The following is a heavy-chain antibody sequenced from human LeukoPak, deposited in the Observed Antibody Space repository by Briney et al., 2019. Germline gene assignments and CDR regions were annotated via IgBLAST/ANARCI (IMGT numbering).Heavy chain of an antibody. CDR2: ISGSGGST. CDR3: AKEKGYSYGDAPDY. Sequence: GGSLRLSCAASGFTFSSYAMSWVGQAPGKGLEWVSAISGSGGSTYYADSVKGRFTISRDNSKTTLYLQMNSLRAEDTAVYYCAKEKGYSYGDAPDYWGQGTLVTVSS. CDR1: GFTFSSYA. J-gene: IGHJ4*02. V-gene: IGHV3-23*01. D-gene: IGHD5-18*01.